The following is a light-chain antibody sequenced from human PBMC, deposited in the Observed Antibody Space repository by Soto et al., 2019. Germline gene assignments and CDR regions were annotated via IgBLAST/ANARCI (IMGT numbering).Light chain of an antibody. Sequence: EIVMTQSPATLSVSPGERATLSCRASQSVSSNLAWYQQKPGQAPRLLIYGASTRATGIPARFSGSGSGTEFTLTISRMQSEAFAVYYCQQYNNWWTFGKGTKVEIK. CDR2: GAS. J-gene: IGKJ1*01. CDR3: QQYNNWWT. CDR1: QSVSSN. V-gene: IGKV3-15*01.